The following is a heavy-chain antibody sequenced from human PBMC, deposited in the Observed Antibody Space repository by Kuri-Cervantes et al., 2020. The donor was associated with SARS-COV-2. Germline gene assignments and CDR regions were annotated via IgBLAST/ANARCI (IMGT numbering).Heavy chain of an antibody. CDR1: GGTFSSYA. J-gene: IGHJ6*03. CDR3: ARERGTSYYYYYMDV. D-gene: IGHD1-7*01. Sequence: SVKVSCKASGGTFSSYAISWVRQAPGQGLEWMGGIIPIFGTANYAQKFQGRVTITTDTSTSTAYMELRSLRSDDTAVYYCARERGTSYYYYYMDVWGKGTTVTVSS. V-gene: IGHV1-69*05. CDR2: IIPIFGTA.